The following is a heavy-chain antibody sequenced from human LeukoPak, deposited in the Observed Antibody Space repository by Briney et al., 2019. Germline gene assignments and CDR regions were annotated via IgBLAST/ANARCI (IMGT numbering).Heavy chain of an antibody. D-gene: IGHD5-18*01. V-gene: IGHV3-7*01. J-gene: IGHJ4*02. CDR1: GFTFSSNW. CDR3: ARDLSRIHLWSNPYFDY. Sequence: PGGSLRLSCAASGFTFSSNWMSWVRQAPGKGLEWVANINQDGSDKYYVDSVRGRFTVSRDNAKNSLNLQMNSLRAEDTAVYYCARDLSRIHLWSNPYFDYWGQGTLVTVSS. CDR2: INQDGSDK.